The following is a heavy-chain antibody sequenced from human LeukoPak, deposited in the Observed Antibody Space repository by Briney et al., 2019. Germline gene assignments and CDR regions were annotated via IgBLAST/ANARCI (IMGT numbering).Heavy chain of an antibody. V-gene: IGHV1-8*03. CDR2: MNPNSGNT. Sequence: GASVKVSCKASGYTFTGYYMHWVRQAPGQGLEWMGWMNPNSGNTGYAQKFQGRVTITRNTSISTAYMELSSLRSEDTAVYYCASNVDTAMVDAFDIWGQGTMVTVSS. J-gene: IGHJ3*02. CDR3: ASNVDTAMVDAFDI. D-gene: IGHD5-18*01. CDR1: GYTFTGYY.